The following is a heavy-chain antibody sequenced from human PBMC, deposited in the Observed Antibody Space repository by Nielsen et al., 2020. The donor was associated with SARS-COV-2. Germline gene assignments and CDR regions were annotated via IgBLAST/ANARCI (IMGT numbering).Heavy chain of an antibody. V-gene: IGHV1-18*04. Sequence: ASVKVSCKASGYTFTSYGISWVRQAPGQGLEWMGWISAYNGNTNYAQKLQGRVTMTTDTSTSTAYMELRSLRSDDTAVYYCARVFEGYSGYDFLSDYYYYYMDVWGKGTTVTVSS. CDR1: GYTFTSYG. CDR2: ISAYNGNT. CDR3: ARVFEGYSGYDFLSDYYYYYMDV. D-gene: IGHD5-12*01. J-gene: IGHJ6*03.